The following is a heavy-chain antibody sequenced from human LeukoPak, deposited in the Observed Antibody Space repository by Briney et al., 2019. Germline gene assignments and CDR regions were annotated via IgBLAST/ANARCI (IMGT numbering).Heavy chain of an antibody. D-gene: IGHD2-15*01. Sequence: QPGGSLRLSCAASGFTVSSYGVSWVRQARGKGLEWVSAISGSGGSTYYADSVKGRFTISRDNSKNTLYLQMNSLRAEDTAVYYCAKIFAVVVVAATSDYWGQGTLVTVSS. J-gene: IGHJ4*02. V-gene: IGHV3-23*01. CDR2: ISGSGGST. CDR1: GFTVSSYG. CDR3: AKIFAVVVVAATSDY.